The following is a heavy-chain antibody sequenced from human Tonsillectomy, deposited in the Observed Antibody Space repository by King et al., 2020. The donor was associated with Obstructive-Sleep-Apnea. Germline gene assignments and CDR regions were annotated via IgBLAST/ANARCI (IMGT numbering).Heavy chain of an antibody. CDR3: TSGIAVAGQGAY. J-gene: IGHJ4*02. D-gene: IGHD6-19*01. CDR2: IRSKANSYAT. Sequence: VQLVESGGGLVQPGGSLKLSCAASGFTFSGSAMHWVRQASGKGLEWVGRIRSKANSYATAYAASVKGRFTISRDDSKNTAYLQMNSLKTKDTAVYYCTSGIAVAGQGAYWGQGTLVTVSS. V-gene: IGHV3-73*01. CDR1: GFTFSGSA.